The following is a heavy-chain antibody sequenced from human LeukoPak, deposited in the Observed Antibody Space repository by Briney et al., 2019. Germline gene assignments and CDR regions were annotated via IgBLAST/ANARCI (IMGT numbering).Heavy chain of an antibody. CDR3: ARVMRNGYNTYYFDY. CDR1: GYTFTGYY. Sequence: ASVKVSCKASGYTFTGYYMHWVRQAPGQGLEWMGIINPSGGSTSYAQKFQGRVTMTRDTSTGTVYMELSSLRSEDTAVYYCARVMRNGYNTYYFDYWGQGTLVTVSS. CDR2: INPSGGST. D-gene: IGHD5-24*01. J-gene: IGHJ4*02. V-gene: IGHV1-46*01.